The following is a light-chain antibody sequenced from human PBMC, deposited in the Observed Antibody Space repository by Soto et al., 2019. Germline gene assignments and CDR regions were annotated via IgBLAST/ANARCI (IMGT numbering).Light chain of an antibody. CDR3: QHDNSYSEA. CDR2: DAS. V-gene: IGKV1-5*01. Sequence: DIQMTQSPSTLSASVGDRVTITCRASQSTSDWLAWYQQKPGKAPNLLIYDASNLESGVPSRFSGSGSGTEFTLTISSLQPDDFATYYCQHDNSYSEAFGQGTNVDIK. CDR1: QSTSDW. J-gene: IGKJ1*01.